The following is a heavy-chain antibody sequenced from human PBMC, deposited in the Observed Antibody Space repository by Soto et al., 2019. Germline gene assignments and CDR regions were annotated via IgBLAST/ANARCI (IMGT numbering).Heavy chain of an antibody. CDR1: GGSLRSSDYY. Sequence: SETLSLTCTVSGGSLRSSDYYWGWIRQPPGKGLEWIGNMFYTGTTYYNPSLKSRVTISVDTSKNQFSLKLTSVTAADTAVYYCARDKITGLFDYWGQGTLVTVSS. CDR3: ARDKITGLFDY. D-gene: IGHD2-8*02. CDR2: MFYTGTT. V-gene: IGHV4-39*07. J-gene: IGHJ4*02.